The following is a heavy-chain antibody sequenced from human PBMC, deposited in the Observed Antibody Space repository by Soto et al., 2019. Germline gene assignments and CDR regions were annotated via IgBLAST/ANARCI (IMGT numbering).Heavy chain of an antibody. CDR1: GGSFSGYY. D-gene: IGHD3-10*01. CDR2: INHSGST. CDR3: SRGGGGSYYYGSGRGYDYYMDV. Sequence: QVQLQQWGAGLLKPSETLSLTCAVYGGSFSGYYWSWIRQPPGKGLEWIGEINHSGSTNYNPSLTGRVTISVDTSKNQLSLKLSSVTGADRAVYYCSRGGGGSYYYGSGRGYDYYMDVWGKGTTVTVSS. V-gene: IGHV4-34*01. J-gene: IGHJ6*03.